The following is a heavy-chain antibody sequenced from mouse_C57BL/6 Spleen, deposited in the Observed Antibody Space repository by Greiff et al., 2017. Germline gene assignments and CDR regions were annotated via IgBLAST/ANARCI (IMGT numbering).Heavy chain of an antibody. Sequence: EVMLVESEGGLVQPGSSMKLSCTASGFTFSDYYMAWVRQVPEKGLEWVANINYDGSSTYYLDSLKSRFIISRDNAKNILYLQMSSLKSEDTATYYCAREGYGNYVFLYFDVWGTGTTVTVSS. CDR3: AREGYGNYVFLYFDV. CDR1: GFTFSDYY. D-gene: IGHD2-1*01. V-gene: IGHV5-16*01. J-gene: IGHJ1*03. CDR2: INYDGSST.